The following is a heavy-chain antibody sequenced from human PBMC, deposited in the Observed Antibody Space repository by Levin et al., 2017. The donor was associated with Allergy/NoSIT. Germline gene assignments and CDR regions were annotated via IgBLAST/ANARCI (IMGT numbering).Heavy chain of an antibody. CDR3: ARGYCSSTSCKSPYYFDY. CDR1: GFTFSSYS. D-gene: IGHD2-2*01. Sequence: GGSLRLSCAASGFTFSSYSMNWVRQAPGKGLEWVSYISSSSSTIYYADSVKGRFTISRDNAKNSLYLQMNSLRAEDTAVYYCARGYCSSTSCKSPYYFDYWGQGTLVTVSS. V-gene: IGHV3-48*01. CDR2: ISSSSSTI. J-gene: IGHJ4*02.